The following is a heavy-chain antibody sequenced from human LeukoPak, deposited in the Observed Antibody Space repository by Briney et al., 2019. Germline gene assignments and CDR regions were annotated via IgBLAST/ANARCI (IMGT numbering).Heavy chain of an antibody. CDR3: ARDLVRGSYKKKDAFDI. CDR2: IYTSGST. V-gene: IGHV4-4*07. CDR1: GGSISSYY. D-gene: IGHD1-26*01. Sequence: SETLSLTCTVSGGSISSYYWSWIRQPAGKGLEWIGRIYTSGSTNYNPSLKSRVTMSVDTSKNQFSLKLSPVTAADTAVYYCARDLVRGSYKKKDAFDIWGQGTLVTVSS. J-gene: IGHJ4*02.